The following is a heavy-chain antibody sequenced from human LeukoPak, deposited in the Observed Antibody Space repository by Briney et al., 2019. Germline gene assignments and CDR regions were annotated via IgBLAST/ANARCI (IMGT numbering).Heavy chain of an antibody. V-gene: IGHV3-7*01. CDR1: GCTFSSSW. CDR3: ARIGY. Sequence: PGPSLRLSCAASGCTFSSSWMTCTSQAAGKGLEWVASLKQDGSEKYYVDSVKGRFTIYRDNAKNSLSLQMNSLRADDTAVYYCARIGYWGQGTLVTDSS. J-gene: IGHJ4*02. CDR2: LKQDGSEK.